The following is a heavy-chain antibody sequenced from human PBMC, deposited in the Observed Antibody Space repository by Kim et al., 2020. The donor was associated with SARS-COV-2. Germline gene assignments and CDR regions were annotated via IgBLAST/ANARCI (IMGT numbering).Heavy chain of an antibody. Sequence: GGSLRLSCAASGFTFSSYEMNWVRQAPGKGLEWVSYISSSGSTIYYADSVKGRFTISRDNAKNSLYLQMNSLRAEDTAVYYCATLTPFSSGWYVGGSDFDYWGQGTLVTVSS. J-gene: IGHJ4*02. CDR2: ISSSGSTI. CDR3: ATLTPFSSGWYVGGSDFDY. D-gene: IGHD6-19*01. CDR1: GFTFSSYE. V-gene: IGHV3-48*03.